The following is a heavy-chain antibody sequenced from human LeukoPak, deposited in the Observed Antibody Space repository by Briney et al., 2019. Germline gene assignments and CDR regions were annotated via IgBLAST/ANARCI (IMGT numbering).Heavy chain of an antibody. V-gene: IGHV4-59*01. CDR3: VRDRELNY. D-gene: IGHD3-10*01. CDR2: VYNSGST. CDR1: GGSISSYY. Sequence: SETLSLTCTVSGGSISSYYWSWIRQPPGKGLEWIGYVYNSGSTDYNPSLKSRVTISADTSKNQFSLRLSSVTAAVTAVYYCVRDRELNYWGQGTLVTVSS. J-gene: IGHJ4*02.